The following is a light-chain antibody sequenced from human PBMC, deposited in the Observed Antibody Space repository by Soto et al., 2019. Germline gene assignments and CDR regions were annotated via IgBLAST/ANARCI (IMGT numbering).Light chain of an antibody. CDR2: AAS. Sequence: ETVLTQSPGTLSVSPVDRDNLSCSPSQSVSNNYLAWYQQKPGQAPRLLIYAASNRATGIPDRFSGSGSGTDFTLTISRLEPEGFAVYFCQQYGSSPITFGQGTRLEIK. J-gene: IGKJ5*01. V-gene: IGKV3-20*01. CDR1: QSVSNNY. CDR3: QQYGSSPIT.